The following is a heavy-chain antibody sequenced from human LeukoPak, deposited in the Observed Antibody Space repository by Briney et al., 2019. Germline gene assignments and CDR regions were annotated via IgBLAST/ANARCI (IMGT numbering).Heavy chain of an antibody. J-gene: IGHJ5*02. CDR3: ARGTTPALYDFWSGPYNWFDP. V-gene: IGHV3-33*01. CDR2: IWYDGSNK. D-gene: IGHD3-3*01. Sequence: PGGSLRLSCAASGFTFSSYGMHWVRQAPGKGLEWVAVIWYDGSNKYYADSVKGRFTISRDNSKNTLYLQMNSLRAEDTAVYYCARGTTPALYDFWSGPYNWFDPWGQGTLVTVSS. CDR1: GFTFSSYG.